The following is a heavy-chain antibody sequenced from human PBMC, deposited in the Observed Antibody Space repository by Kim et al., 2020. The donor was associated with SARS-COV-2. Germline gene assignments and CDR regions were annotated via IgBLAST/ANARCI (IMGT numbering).Heavy chain of an antibody. Sequence: DTVKGRFTHSRENAKNSLYLQMNSLRAEDTAVYYCARVEYGSSSWYYFDYWGQGTLVTVSS. D-gene: IGHD6-13*01. J-gene: IGHJ4*02. V-gene: IGHV3-11*05. CDR3: ARVEYGSSSWYYFDY.